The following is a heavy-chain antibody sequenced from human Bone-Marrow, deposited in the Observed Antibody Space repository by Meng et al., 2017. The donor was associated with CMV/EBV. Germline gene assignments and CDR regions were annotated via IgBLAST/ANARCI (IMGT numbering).Heavy chain of an antibody. V-gene: IGHV3-33*01. CDR2: IWYDGSNK. CDR1: GFTFSSYG. Sequence: GGSLRLSCAASGFTFSSYGMHWVRQAPGKGLEWVAVIWYDGSNKYYADSVKGRFTISRDNSKNTLYLQMNSLRAEDTAVYYCAREGYCSSTSCYKEYYYGMDVWGQGTTVTVSS. J-gene: IGHJ6*02. D-gene: IGHD2-2*02. CDR3: AREGYCSSTSCYKEYYYGMDV.